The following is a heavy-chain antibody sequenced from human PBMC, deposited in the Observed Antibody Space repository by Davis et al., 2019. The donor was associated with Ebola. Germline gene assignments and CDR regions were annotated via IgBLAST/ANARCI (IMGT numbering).Heavy chain of an antibody. Sequence: MPSSTLSPTVTLPGGSMTSNNRFWAWIRQTPWDGLELIARIFLSEVTYYNPSLRSGVTLSAETSANQFSLKVKSVTAADTGVYYCVSYNDDFRDHENLQHWGQGTLITVSS. CDR1: GGSMTSNNRF. CDR3: VSYNDDFRDHENLQH. CDR2: IFLSEVT. V-gene: IGHV4-39*01. J-gene: IGHJ1*01. D-gene: IGHD3-22*01.